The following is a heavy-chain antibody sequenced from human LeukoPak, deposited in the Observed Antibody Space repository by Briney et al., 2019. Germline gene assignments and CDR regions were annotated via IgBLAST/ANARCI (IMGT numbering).Heavy chain of an antibody. CDR2: MNSNSGNT. CDR1: GYTFTSHD. CDR3: ARGSGSNGRDWFDP. D-gene: IGHD1-26*01. Sequence: ASVKVSCKASGYTFTSHDIDWVRQAAGQGLEWMGWMNSNSGNTGYAQKFQGRVTFTRDTSISTAYMELSNLRSEDTAVYYCARGSGSNGRDWFDPWGQGTLVTVSS. J-gene: IGHJ5*02. V-gene: IGHV1-8*03.